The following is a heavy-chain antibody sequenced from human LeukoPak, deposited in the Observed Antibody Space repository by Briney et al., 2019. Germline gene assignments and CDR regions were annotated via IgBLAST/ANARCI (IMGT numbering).Heavy chain of an antibody. CDR2: ISAYNGNT. V-gene: IGHV1-18*01. CDR3: FLRSSGYHTWDDY. J-gene: IGHJ4*02. Sequence: ASVKVSCKASGYTFTSYGISWVRQAPGQGLEWMGWISAYNGNTNHAQKLQGRVTMTTDTSTSTAYMELRSLRSDDTAVYYCFLRSSGYHTWDDYWGQGTLVTVSS. D-gene: IGHD3-22*01. CDR1: GYTFTSYG.